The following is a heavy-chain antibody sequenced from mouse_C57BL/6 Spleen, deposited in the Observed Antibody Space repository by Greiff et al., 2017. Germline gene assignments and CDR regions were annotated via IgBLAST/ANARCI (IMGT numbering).Heavy chain of an antibody. CDR1: GYAFSSYW. J-gene: IGHJ1*03. CDR2: IYPGDGDT. D-gene: IGHD4-1*01. V-gene: IGHV1-80*01. CDR3: ARSRELGRNWYFDV. Sequence: QVQLQQSGAELVKPGASVKISCKASGYAFSSYWMNWVKQRPGKGLEWIGQIYPGDGDTNYNGKFKGKATLTADKSSSTASMQLSSLTSEDSAVXVCARSRELGRNWYFDVWGTGTTVTVSS.